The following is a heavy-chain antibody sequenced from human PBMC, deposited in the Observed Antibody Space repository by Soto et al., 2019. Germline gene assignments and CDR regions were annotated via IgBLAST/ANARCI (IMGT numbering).Heavy chain of an antibody. CDR3: ARDPNSSGWTLGAFDI. Sequence: SQTLSLTCAISGDSVSSNSAACNWIRQSPSRGLEWLGRPYYRSKWYNDYAVSVKSRITINPDTSKNQFSLKLNSVTPEDTAVYYCARDPNSSGWTLGAFDIGGQGTMVTVSS. CDR1: GDSVSSNSAA. J-gene: IGHJ3*02. CDR2: PYYRSKWYN. V-gene: IGHV6-1*01. D-gene: IGHD6-19*01.